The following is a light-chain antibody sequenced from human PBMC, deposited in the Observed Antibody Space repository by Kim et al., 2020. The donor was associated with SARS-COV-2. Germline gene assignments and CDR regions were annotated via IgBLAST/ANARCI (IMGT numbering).Light chain of an antibody. V-gene: IGLV6-57*03. CDR2: EDN. Sequence: TVTISCTRSSGSIASNYVQWYQQRPGSAPTTVIYEDNQRPSGVPDRFSGSIDSSSNSASLTISGLKTEDEADYYCQSYDSSILHVVFGGGTQLTVL. CDR1: SGSIASNY. CDR3: QSYDSSILHVV. J-gene: IGLJ2*01.